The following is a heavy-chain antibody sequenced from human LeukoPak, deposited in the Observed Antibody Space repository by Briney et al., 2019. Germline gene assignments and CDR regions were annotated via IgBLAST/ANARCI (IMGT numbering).Heavy chain of an antibody. D-gene: IGHD3-22*01. J-gene: IGHJ3*02. CDR3: ARDHYYYDSSGHSANDAFDI. V-gene: IGHV1-18*01. Sequence: GASGKVSCRASGYTFTSSGIGWLGRAPGQGREGRGWIIAYNGNTNYAQKLQGRVTMTTDTSTSTAYMELRRLSSADTAVYYCARDHYYYDSSGHSANDAFDIWRQGTMVTVSS. CDR1: GYTFTSSG. CDR2: IIAYNGNT.